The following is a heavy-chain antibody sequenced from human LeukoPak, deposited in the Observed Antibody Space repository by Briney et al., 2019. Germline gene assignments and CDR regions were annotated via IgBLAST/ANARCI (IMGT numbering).Heavy chain of an antibody. J-gene: IGHJ4*02. CDR2: IYYSGTT. CDR3: ARGVYIAAAQYGY. CDR1: GGFISSYY. D-gene: IGHD6-13*01. V-gene: IGHV4-59*01. Sequence: SETLSLTCTVSGGFISSYYWSWIRQPPGKGLEWIGHIYYSGTTNYNPSLKSRVTISVDTSKNQFSLKLSSVTAADTAVYYCARGVYIAAAQYGYWGQGTLVTVSS.